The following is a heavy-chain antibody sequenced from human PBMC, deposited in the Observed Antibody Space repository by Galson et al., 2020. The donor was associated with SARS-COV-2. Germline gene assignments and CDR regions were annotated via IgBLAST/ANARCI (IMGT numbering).Heavy chain of an antibody. V-gene: IGHV2-5*02. CDR1: GFSLSTGGVG. Sequence: SGPTLVKPTQTLTLTCTFSGFSLSTGGVGVGWIRQPPGKAPEWLALIYWDGDKNYRPSLRSRLSITKDTSKNQVVLTMTNMDPVDTATYYCVHRVAVAVVSGYCGDALDVWGQGTMVSVSS. CDR3: VHRVAVAVVSGYCGDALDV. J-gene: IGHJ3*01. CDR2: IYWDGDK. D-gene: IGHD3-3*01.